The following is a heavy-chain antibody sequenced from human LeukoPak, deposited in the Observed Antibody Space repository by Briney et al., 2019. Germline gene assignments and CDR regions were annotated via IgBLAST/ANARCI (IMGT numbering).Heavy chain of an antibody. CDR1: GGTFSSYA. Sequence: GASVKVSCKASGGTFSSYAISWVRQAPGRGLEWMGGIIPIFGTANYAQKFQGRVTITADESTSTAYMELSSLRSGDTAVYYCARGGSSGYFEFDYWGQGTLVTVSS. CDR3: ARGGSSGYFEFDY. CDR2: IIPIFGTA. D-gene: IGHD3-22*01. V-gene: IGHV1-69*13. J-gene: IGHJ4*02.